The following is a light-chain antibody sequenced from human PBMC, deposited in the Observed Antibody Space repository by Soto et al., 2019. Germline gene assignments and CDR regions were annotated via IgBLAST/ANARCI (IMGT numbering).Light chain of an antibody. V-gene: IGLV2-14*01. Sequence: QSALTQPASVSGSPGQSITISCTGTSSDVGGYNYVSWYQQHPGKAPKLMIYDVNNRPSGVSNRFSGSKSGNTASLTISGLQAEDEADYYCSSYTSSSIDVFGPGTKLTVL. CDR1: SSDVGGYNY. CDR3: SSYTSSSIDV. CDR2: DVN. J-gene: IGLJ1*01.